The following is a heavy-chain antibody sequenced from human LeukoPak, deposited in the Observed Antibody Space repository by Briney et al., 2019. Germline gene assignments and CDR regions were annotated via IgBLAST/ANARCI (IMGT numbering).Heavy chain of an antibody. Sequence: VASVKVSCKASGYTFTGYCMFWLRQAPGQGLEWMGRINPNSGGTNYAQKFQGRVTMTRDTSITTAYMELSSLRSDDTAVYYCARDLPSPGISVADDYWGQGTLVTVSS. J-gene: IGHJ4*02. CDR1: GYTFTGYC. CDR3: ARDLPSPGISVADDY. V-gene: IGHV1-2*06. D-gene: IGHD6-19*01. CDR2: INPNSGGT.